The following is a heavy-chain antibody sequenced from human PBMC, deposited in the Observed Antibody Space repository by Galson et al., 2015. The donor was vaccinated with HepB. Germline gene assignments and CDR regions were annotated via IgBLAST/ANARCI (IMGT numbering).Heavy chain of an antibody. D-gene: IGHD3-10*01. CDR2: IHSGDSDT. Sequence: QSGAEVKKSGESLKISCKGSGYDFFGYWIAWVRQTPGKGLEWMGIIHSGDSDTRYSPSFQGQVTISADSSITTAYLQWSSLKASDTATYYCARRRDSGKAFDIWGQGTVVTVSS. CDR3: ARRRDSGKAFDI. J-gene: IGHJ3*02. CDR1: GYDFFGYW. V-gene: IGHV5-51*03.